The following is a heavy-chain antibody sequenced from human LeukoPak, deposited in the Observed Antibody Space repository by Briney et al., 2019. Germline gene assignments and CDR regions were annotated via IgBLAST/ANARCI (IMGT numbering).Heavy chain of an antibody. D-gene: IGHD2-2*01. V-gene: IGHV3-66*04. J-gene: IGHJ6*02. CDR1: GFTFSNYG. CDR3: VRPKHSSTSWLHYGMDV. CDR2: IYSDGRT. Sequence: GGSLRLSCAASGFTFSNYGMHWVRQAPGEGLEWVSLIYSDGRTYYADSVRGRFTISRDNSKNTLYLQMNSLRVEDTAVFYCVRPKHSSTSWLHYGMDVWGQGTTVIVSS.